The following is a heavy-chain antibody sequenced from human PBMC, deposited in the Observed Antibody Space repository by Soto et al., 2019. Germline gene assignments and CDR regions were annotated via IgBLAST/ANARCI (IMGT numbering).Heavy chain of an antibody. J-gene: IGHJ3*02. CDR3: ARRYGSFFDI. Sequence: SETLSLTCTVSGGSISSYYWSWIRQPPGKGLEWIGYIYYSGSTNYNPSLKSRVTISVDTSKNQFSLRLSSVTAADTAVYYCARRYGSFFDIWGQGTMVTVSS. CDR1: GGSISSYY. CDR2: IYYSGST. D-gene: IGHD3-10*01. V-gene: IGHV4-59*08.